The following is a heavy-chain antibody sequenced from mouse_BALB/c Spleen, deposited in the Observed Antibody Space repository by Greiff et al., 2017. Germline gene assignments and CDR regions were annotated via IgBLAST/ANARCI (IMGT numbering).Heavy chain of an antibody. CDR2: ISSGGSYT. Sequence: DVKLVESGGDLVKPGGSLKLSCAASGFTFSSYGMSWVRQTPDKRLEWVATISSGGSYTYYPDSVKGRFTISRDNAKNTLYLQMSSLKSEDTAMYYCASLTGKDYWGQGTTLTVSS. V-gene: IGHV5-6*02. D-gene: IGHD4-1*01. CDR3: ASLTGKDY. CDR1: GFTFSSYG. J-gene: IGHJ2*01.